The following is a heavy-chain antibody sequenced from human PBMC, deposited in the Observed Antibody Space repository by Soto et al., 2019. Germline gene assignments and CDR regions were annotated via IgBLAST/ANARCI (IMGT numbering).Heavy chain of an antibody. V-gene: IGHV4-4*07. J-gene: IGHJ5*01. CDR3: ARQTTYSSSWYDY. D-gene: IGHD6-13*01. CDR2: IYSSGST. CDR1: GGSISNYY. Sequence: PSETLSLTCTVSGGSISNYYWTWIRQSAGKGLEWIGRIYSSGSTNYNPSLKSRVTMSVDTSKNQFSLKLRSVTAADTALYYCARQTTYSSSWYDYWGQGTLVTVSS.